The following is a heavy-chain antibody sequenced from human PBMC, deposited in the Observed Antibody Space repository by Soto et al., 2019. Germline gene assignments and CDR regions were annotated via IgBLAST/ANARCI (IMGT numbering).Heavy chain of an antibody. CDR1: GFTLSSYA. CDR3: AKALDSRSSFPYGMDV. V-gene: IGHV3-23*01. CDR2: ISGSGGST. J-gene: IGHJ6*02. Sequence: GGSLRLSCAASGFTLSSYAMSWVRQAPGKGLEWVSAISGSGGSTYYADSVKGRFTISRDNSKNTLYLQMQRLRAEVTDVYYCAKALDSRSSFPYGMDVWGQGTTVTVSS. D-gene: IGHD6-6*01.